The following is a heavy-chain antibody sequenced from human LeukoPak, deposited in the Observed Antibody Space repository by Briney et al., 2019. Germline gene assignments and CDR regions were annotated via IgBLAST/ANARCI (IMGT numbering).Heavy chain of an antibody. CDR2: ISGRGGST. D-gene: IGHD5-24*01. CDR3: AKEHRHGYNLF. V-gene: IGHV3-23*01. CDR1: GFTFSSYA. J-gene: IGHJ4*02. Sequence: GGSLRLSCAASGFTFSSYAMIWVRQAPGKGLEWFSAISGRGGSTYYADSVKGLLTISRDNSKNTLYLQRHTLRAGDTAVYYCAKEHRHGYNLFWGQGTLVTVSS.